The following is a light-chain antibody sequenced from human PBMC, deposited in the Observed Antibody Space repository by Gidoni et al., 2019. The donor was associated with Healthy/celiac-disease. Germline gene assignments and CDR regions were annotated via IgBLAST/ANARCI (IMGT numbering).Light chain of an antibody. J-gene: IGKJ1*01. CDR1: QSISSY. CDR3: QQSYSTPWT. V-gene: IGKV1-39*01. Sequence: DIQMTQSPSSLSASVGDRVTITFRASQSISSYLNWYQQKPGKAPKLQIYAASSLQSGVPSRFSGSGSGTDFTLTISSLQPEDFATYYCQQSYSTPWTFGQGTKVEIK. CDR2: AAS.